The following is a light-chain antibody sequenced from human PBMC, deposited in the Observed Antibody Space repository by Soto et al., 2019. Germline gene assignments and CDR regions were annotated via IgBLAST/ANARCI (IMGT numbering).Light chain of an antibody. J-gene: IGKJ5*01. CDR3: HHRGNGIT. V-gene: IGKV3-11*01. CDR2: DAY. Sequence: EIVLTQSPATLSLSPGERVTLSCRASQSFRGLLAWYQQKPGQAPRLLIYDAYNRATGIPPRFSGSGSGTDFTLTISSLEPEDFAVYYCHHRGNGITFGQGTRLEIK. CDR1: QSFRGL.